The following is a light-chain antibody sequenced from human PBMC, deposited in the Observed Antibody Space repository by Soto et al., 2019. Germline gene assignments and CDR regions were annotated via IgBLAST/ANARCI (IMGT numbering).Light chain of an antibody. CDR3: QHYNSYSEA. CDR2: KAS. V-gene: IGKV1-5*03. CDR1: QTISSW. Sequence: DIQMTQSPSTLSGSVGDRVTITCRASQTISSWLAWYQQKPGKAPKLLIYKASTLKSGVPSRFSGGGSGTEFTITISSLQPDDFATYYCQHYNSYSEAFGQGTKVDIK. J-gene: IGKJ1*01.